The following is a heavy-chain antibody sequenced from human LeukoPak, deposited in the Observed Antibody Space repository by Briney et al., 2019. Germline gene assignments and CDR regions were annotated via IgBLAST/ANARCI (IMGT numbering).Heavy chain of an antibody. CDR2: INPNSCGT. CDR1: GHTFTGYY. J-gene: IGHJ4*02. CDR3: ARDGLAYCGGDCFSS. Sequence: ASVKVSCKASGHTFTGYYMYWVPQAPGQGLEWMGWINPNSCGTNYAQKFQGRVTMNRDTSISTDYMELSRLRSDDTAVYYCARDGLAYCGGDCFSSWGQGTLVTVSS. D-gene: IGHD2-21*01. V-gene: IGHV1-2*02.